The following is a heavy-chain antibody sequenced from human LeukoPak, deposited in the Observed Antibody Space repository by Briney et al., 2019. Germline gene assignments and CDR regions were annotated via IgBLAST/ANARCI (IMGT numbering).Heavy chain of an antibody. J-gene: IGHJ3*02. CDR1: GASISTNSYY. CDR3: ARVSFGFLNALDI. V-gene: IGHV4-61*05. D-gene: IGHD2/OR15-2a*01. Sequence: SETLSLTCTVSGASISTNSYYWGWIRQPPGKGLAWIGYIYYSGSTNYNPSLKSRVTISVDTSKNQFSLKLSSVTAADTAVYYCARVSFGFLNALDIWGQGTMVTVSS. CDR2: IYYSGST.